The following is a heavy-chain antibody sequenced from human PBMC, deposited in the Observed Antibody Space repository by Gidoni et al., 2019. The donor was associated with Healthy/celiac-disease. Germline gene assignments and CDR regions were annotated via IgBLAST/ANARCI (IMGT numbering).Heavy chain of an antibody. J-gene: IGHJ2*01. Sequence: QVQLQESGPGLVKPSGTLDHTCPVHVGSISSSNWWSWVRQPPGKGLEWIGELYHSGRTNYNPSLKSRVTISVDKSKNQFSLKLRSVTAADTAVYYCARDGEGYSHSHWYFDLWGRGTLVTVSS. CDR2: LYHSGRT. CDR3: ARDGEGYSHSHWYFDL. V-gene: IGHV4-4*02. D-gene: IGHD3-22*01. CDR1: VGSISSSNW.